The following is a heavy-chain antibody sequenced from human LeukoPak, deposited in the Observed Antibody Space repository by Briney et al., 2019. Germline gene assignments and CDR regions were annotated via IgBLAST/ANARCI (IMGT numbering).Heavy chain of an antibody. J-gene: IGHJ6*02. Sequence: SETLSLTCTVSGGSINSYYWSWIRQPPGKGLEWIGYIYYSGSANYNPSLKSRVTISVDTSKNQISLKLSSVTAADTAVYYCARSPGAYHFYRMDVWGQGTTVTVSS. CDR3: ARSPGAYHFYRMDV. V-gene: IGHV4-59*08. CDR2: IYYSGSA. CDR1: GGSINSYY. D-gene: IGHD2-21*01.